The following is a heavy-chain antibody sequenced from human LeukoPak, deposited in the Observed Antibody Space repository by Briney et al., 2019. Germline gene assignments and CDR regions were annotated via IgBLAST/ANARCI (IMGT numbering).Heavy chain of an antibody. Sequence: GGSLRLSCAASGFTFRNYAMHWVRQAPGKGLEYVSAISSNGGITYYANSVKGRFTISRDNSKNTLYLQMGSLRAEDTAVYYCARVRGIYWGQGTLVTVSS. D-gene: IGHD2-15*01. V-gene: IGHV3-64*01. CDR2: ISSNGGIT. CDR3: ARVRGIY. J-gene: IGHJ4*02. CDR1: GFTFRNYA.